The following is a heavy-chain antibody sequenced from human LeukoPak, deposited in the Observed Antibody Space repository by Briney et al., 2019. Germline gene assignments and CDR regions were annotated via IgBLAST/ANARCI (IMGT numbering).Heavy chain of an antibody. D-gene: IGHD1-14*01. Sequence: GGSLRLSCAASGFTFDDYAMHWVRQAPGKGLEWVSGISWNSGSIGYADSVKGRFTISRDNAKNSVYLQMNNLRAADTAMYYCTKSGTTFDYWGLGTLVTVSS. J-gene: IGHJ4*02. CDR3: TKSGTTFDY. CDR1: GFTFDDYA. CDR2: ISWNSGSI. V-gene: IGHV3-9*01.